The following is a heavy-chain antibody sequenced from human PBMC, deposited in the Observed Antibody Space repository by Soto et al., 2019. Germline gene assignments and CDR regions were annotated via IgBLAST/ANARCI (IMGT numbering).Heavy chain of an antibody. CDR1: GGSISSGDYY. D-gene: IGHD2-15*01. J-gene: IGHJ6*02. CDR2: IYYSGST. CDR3: ARGGCSGGSCLGRYGMDV. V-gene: IGHV4-61*08. Sequence: PSETLSLTCTVSGGSISSGDYYWSWIRQPPGKGLEWIGYIYYSGSTNYNPSLKSRVTISVDTSKNQFSLKLSSVTAADTAVYYCARGGCSGGSCLGRYGMDVWGQGTTVTVSS.